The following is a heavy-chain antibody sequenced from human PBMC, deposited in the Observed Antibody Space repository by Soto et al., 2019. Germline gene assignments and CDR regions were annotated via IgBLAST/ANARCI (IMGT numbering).Heavy chain of an antibody. V-gene: IGHV4-59*08. CDR3: ARHYALWFGELYFDY. D-gene: IGHD3-10*01. CDR1: GDSISSYY. CDR2: IYYSGST. J-gene: IGHJ4*02. Sequence: TSETLSLTCTVSGDSISSYYWSWIRQPPGKGLEWIGYIYYSGSTNYNPSPKSRVTISVDTSKNQFSLKLSSVTAADTAVYYCARHYALWFGELYFDYWGQGSQVTVSS.